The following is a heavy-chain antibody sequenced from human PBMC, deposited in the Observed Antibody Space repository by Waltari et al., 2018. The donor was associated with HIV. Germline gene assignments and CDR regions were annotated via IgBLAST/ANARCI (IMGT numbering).Heavy chain of an antibody. Sequence: EVQLVESGGGFVQPGGYLRLSCAASGFTFSSYWMPWVRQAPGKGLVWVSRIKSDGSSTSYADSVKGRFTISRDNAKNTLYLQMNSLRADDTAVYYCARDPDYYYYGMDVWGQGTTVTVSS. CDR3: ARDPDYYYYGMDV. CDR2: IKSDGSST. CDR1: GFTFSSYW. J-gene: IGHJ6*02. V-gene: IGHV3-74*01.